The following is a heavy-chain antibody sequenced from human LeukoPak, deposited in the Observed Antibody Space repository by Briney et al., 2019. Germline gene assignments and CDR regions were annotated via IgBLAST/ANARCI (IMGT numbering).Heavy chain of an antibody. Sequence: GRSLRLSCAASGFTFSSYGMHWVRQAPGKGLEWVAVIWYDGSNKYYADSVKGRFTISRDNSKNTPYLQMNSLRAEDTAVYYCARAPLRYFDWLLVYWGQGTLVTVSS. V-gene: IGHV3-33*01. J-gene: IGHJ4*02. CDR2: IWYDGSNK. CDR1: GFTFSSYG. D-gene: IGHD3-9*01. CDR3: ARAPLRYFDWLLVY.